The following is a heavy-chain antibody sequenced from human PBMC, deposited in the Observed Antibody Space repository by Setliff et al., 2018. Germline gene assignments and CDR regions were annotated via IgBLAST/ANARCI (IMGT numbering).Heavy chain of an antibody. D-gene: IGHD6-6*01. V-gene: IGHV4-39*01. J-gene: IGHJ4*02. Sequence: SETLSLTCTVSGGSISSGSYYWGWIRQPPGQGLEWIAYIYYSGITYYNPSLKSRVTTLVDTSKNHFSLKLSSVTAADTAVYYCARQTGEQLVDYWGQGTLVTVSS. CDR1: GGSISSGSYY. CDR2: IYYSGIT. CDR3: ARQTGEQLVDY.